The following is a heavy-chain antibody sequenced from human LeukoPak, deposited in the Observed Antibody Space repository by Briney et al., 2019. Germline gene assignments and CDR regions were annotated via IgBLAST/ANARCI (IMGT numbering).Heavy chain of an antibody. D-gene: IGHD3-22*01. Sequence: ASVKVSCKASGYTFTGYYMHWVRQAPGQGLEWMGWINPNSGGTNYAQKFQGRVTMTRDTSISTAYMELSRLRSDDTAVYYCARTDRGYYDSSFAFDIWGQGTMVTVSS. CDR1: GYTFTGYY. CDR2: INPNSGGT. CDR3: ARTDRGYYDSSFAFDI. V-gene: IGHV1-2*02. J-gene: IGHJ3*02.